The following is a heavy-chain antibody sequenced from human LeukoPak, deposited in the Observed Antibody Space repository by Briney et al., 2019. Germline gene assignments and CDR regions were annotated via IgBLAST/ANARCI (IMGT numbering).Heavy chain of an antibody. CDR2: INHSGST. J-gene: IGHJ4*02. CDR1: GGSFSGYY. D-gene: IGHD3-22*01. V-gene: IGHV4-34*01. Sequence: TSETLSLTGAVYGGSFSGYYWSWIRQPPGKGLEWIGEINHSGSTNYNPSLKSRVTISVDTSKNQFSLELSSVTAADTAVYYCARGHHYYYDSSGYYYWGQGTLVTVSS. CDR3: ARGHHYYYDSSGYYY.